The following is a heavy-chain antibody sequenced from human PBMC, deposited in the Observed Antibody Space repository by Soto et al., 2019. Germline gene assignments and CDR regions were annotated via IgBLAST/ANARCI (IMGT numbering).Heavy chain of an antibody. CDR3: ARTGSSSVLGNWFDP. CDR2: INPNSGGT. CDR1: GYTFTGYY. V-gene: IGHV1-2*04. Sequence: ASVKVSCKASGYTFTGYYMHWVRQAPGQGLEWMGWINPNSGGTNYAQKFQGWVTMTRDTSISTAYMELSRLRSDDTAVYYCARTGSSSVLGNWFDPWGQGTLVTVSS. J-gene: IGHJ5*02. D-gene: IGHD6-6*01.